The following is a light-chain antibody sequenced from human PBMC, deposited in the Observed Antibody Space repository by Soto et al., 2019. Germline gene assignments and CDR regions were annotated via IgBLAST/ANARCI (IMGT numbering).Light chain of an antibody. CDR1: QSVSSY. CDR2: GAS. CDR3: QQRSNWPF. Sequence: IRLSQSAFTLSLSTGERDTLSCRASQSVSSYLAWYQQKPGQAPRLLIYGASNRATGIPDRFSGSGSGTDFTLTISSLEPEDFAVYYCQQRSNWPFFGQGTRLAIK. V-gene: IGKV3-11*01. J-gene: IGKJ5*01.